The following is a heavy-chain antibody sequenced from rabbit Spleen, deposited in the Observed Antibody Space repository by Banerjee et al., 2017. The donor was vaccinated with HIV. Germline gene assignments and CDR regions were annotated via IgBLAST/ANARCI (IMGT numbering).Heavy chain of an antibody. CDR2: INTVTGKT. CDR1: GVSFSDKDV. J-gene: IGHJ4*01. Sequence: EQLEESGGGLVKPEGSLTLTCKASGVSFSDKDVMCWVRQAPGKGLEWIACINTVTGKTVYASWAKGRFIMSRTSSTTVTLQVTSLTAADTATYFCARETWGVTGNYGLWGPGTLVTVS. CDR3: ARETWGVTGNYGL. D-gene: IGHD7-1*01. V-gene: IGHV1S45*01.